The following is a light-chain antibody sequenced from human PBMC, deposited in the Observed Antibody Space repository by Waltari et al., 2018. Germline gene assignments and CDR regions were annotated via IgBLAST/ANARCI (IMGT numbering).Light chain of an antibody. CDR2: DAA. J-gene: IGKJ1*01. Sequence: EIMLTQSPGTLSLSAGERSTLSCRASQSISKYLAWYQQNPGQAPRLLIYDAASRATGIPDRFSGSGSGTDFSLTISRLEPEDSAVYYCQKYGTLPATFGQGTKVEI. V-gene: IGKV3-20*01. CDR1: QSISKY. CDR3: QKYGTLPAT.